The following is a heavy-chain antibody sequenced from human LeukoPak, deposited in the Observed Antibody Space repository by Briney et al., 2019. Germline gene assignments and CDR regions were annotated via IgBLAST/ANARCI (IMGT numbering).Heavy chain of an antibody. J-gene: IGHJ3*02. CDR1: GYTFTGYY. Sequence: ASVKVSCKASGYTFTGYYMHWVRQAPGQGLEWMGWINPNSGGTNYAQKFQGWVTMTRDTSISTAYMELSRLRSDDTAVYYCARGRAGIAAAVENDAFDIWGQGTMVTVSS. CDR3: ARGRAGIAAAVENDAFDI. D-gene: IGHD6-13*01. CDR2: INPNSGGT. V-gene: IGHV1-2*04.